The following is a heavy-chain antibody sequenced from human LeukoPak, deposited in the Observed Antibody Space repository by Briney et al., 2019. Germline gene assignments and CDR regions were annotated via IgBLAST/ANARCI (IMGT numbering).Heavy chain of an antibody. V-gene: IGHV3-30*02. J-gene: IGHJ5*02. CDR1: GFTFSSYG. CDR2: IRYDGSNK. CDR3: ARDYCSSTSCYPPQFDP. D-gene: IGHD2-2*01. Sequence: GGSLRLSCAASGFTFSSYGMHWVRQAPGKGLEWVAFIRYDGSNKYYADSVKGRFTISRDNSKNTLYLQMNSLRAEDTAVYYCARDYCSSTSCYPPQFDPWGQGTLVTVSS.